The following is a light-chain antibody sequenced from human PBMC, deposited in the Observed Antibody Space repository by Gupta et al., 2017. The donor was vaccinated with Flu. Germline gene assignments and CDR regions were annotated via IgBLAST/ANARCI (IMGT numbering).Light chain of an antibody. V-gene: IGLV2-11*01. Sequence: TVSCTRASSDVGGYDQSSCYQQHPGKAPEVMVSESRERPAGVPDRCSGSKSDNTASLTIAGLQAEDEADYYCCSYAGSYTLVFGGGTKLTVL. J-gene: IGLJ3*02. CDR2: ESR. CDR1: SSDVGGYDQ. CDR3: CSYAGSYTLV.